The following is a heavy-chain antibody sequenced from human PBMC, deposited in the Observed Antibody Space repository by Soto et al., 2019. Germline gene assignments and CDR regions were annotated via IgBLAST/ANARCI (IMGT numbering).Heavy chain of an antibody. J-gene: IGHJ4*02. Sequence: SETLSLTCAVSGYSISSGYYWGWIRQPPGKGLEWIGSIYHSGSTYYNPSLKSRVTISVDTSKDQFSLKLSSATAADTAVYYCARRSNYGEFDYWGQGTLVTVSS. D-gene: IGHD4-4*01. CDR1: GYSISSGYY. CDR3: ARRSNYGEFDY. CDR2: IYHSGST. V-gene: IGHV4-38-2*01.